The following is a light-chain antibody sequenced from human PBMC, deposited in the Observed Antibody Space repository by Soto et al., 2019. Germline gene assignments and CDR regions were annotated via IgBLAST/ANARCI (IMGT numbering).Light chain of an antibody. V-gene: IGKV3-20*01. CDR1: QSVSSSY. CDR3: QQYGSSPFT. J-gene: IGKJ3*01. CDR2: GAS. Sequence: EIVLTKSQGALSLSPGERATVSCRARQSVSSSYLAWYQQKPGQAPRLLMYGASSRATGSPDRFSGSGSGTDFSLTISRLEPEDFAVYYFQQYGSSPFTFGPGTKLDIK.